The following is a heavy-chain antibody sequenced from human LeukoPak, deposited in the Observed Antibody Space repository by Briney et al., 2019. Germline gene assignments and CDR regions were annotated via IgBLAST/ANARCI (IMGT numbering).Heavy chain of an antibody. D-gene: IGHD5-12*01. CDR2: IYSTGES. V-gene: IGHV4-4*07. CDR1: GGSISNYF. Sequence: PSETLSLTCTVSGGSISNYFWSWVRQPAGKGLEWIGRIYSTGESDYNPSLQRPITLSVNPSKNQLSLKLSSVTAADTAVYYCARDGPRSGYDLGHFDNLGQGTLVTASS. J-gene: IGHJ4*02. CDR3: ARDGPRSGYDLGHFDN.